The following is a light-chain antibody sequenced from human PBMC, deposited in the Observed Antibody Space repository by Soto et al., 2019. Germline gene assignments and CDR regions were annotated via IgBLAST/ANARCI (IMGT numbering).Light chain of an antibody. CDR3: QHYGYSPFT. CDR2: GAS. J-gene: IGKJ3*01. CDR1: QSVSSSY. V-gene: IGKV3-20*01. Sequence: EIVLTQSPGTLSLSPGERATLSCRASQSVSSSYVAWYQQKPGQAPRLLIYGASSRATGTPDRSSGSGSGTDFTLTISRLEPEDFAVYYCQHYGYSPFTFGPGTKLDIK.